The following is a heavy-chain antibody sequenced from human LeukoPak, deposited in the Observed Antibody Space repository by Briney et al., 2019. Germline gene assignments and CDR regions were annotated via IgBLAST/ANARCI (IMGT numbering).Heavy chain of an antibody. V-gene: IGHV1-18*04. CDR3: ARDREGTSTPDF. Sequence: ASVKVSCKSSGYTFINHGISWVRQAPGQGLEWMGWISNYNGNTNRAEKFQGRVTLTTDTSTSTAYMELRSLRFDDTAVFYCARDREGTSTPDFWGQGTLLTVSS. J-gene: IGHJ4*02. D-gene: IGHD1-26*01. CDR1: GYTFINHG. CDR2: ISNYNGNT.